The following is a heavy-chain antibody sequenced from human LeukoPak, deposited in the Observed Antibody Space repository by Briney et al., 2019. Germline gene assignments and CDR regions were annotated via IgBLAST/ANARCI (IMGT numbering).Heavy chain of an antibody. CDR2: ISGSGGST. D-gene: IGHD4-17*01. J-gene: IGHJ4*02. V-gene: IGHV3-23*01. CDR3: ARSYGGYVFFY. CDR1: GFTFSSYA. Sequence: PGGSLRLSCAASGFTFSSYAMSWVRQAPVKGLEWVSAISGSGGSTYYADSVKGRFTISRDNSKNTLYLQMNSLRAEDTAVYYCARSYGGYVFFYWGQGTLVTVSS.